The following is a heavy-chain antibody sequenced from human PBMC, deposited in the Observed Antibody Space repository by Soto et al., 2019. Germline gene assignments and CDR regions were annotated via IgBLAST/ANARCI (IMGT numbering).Heavy chain of an antibody. CDR2: IYYSGST. CDR1: GGSISSGGYY. V-gene: IGHV4-31*03. D-gene: IGHD3-22*01. J-gene: IGHJ3*02. Sequence: QVQLQESGPGLVKPSQTLSLTCTVSGGSISSGGYYWSWIRQHPGKGLEWIGYIYYSGSTYYNPSRKSRVTISVDTSKNQFSLKLSSVTAADTAVYYCARDVHPYYYDSSGYPDDAFDIWGQGTMVTVSS. CDR3: ARDVHPYYYDSSGYPDDAFDI.